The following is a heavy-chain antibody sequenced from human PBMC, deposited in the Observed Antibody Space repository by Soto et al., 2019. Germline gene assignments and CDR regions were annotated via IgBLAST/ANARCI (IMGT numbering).Heavy chain of an antibody. Sequence: QVQLVESGGGLVKPGGSLRLSCAASGFTFSDYYMSWIRQAPGKGLEWVSYISRSGSTIYYTDLVKGRFTTSRDNAKNSLYLQKNSLRAEDTAVYYCARPRGYGDYAIEYWGQGTLVTVSS. CDR1: GFTFSDYY. J-gene: IGHJ4*02. CDR3: ARPRGYGDYAIEY. CDR2: ISRSGSTI. V-gene: IGHV3-11*01. D-gene: IGHD4-17*01.